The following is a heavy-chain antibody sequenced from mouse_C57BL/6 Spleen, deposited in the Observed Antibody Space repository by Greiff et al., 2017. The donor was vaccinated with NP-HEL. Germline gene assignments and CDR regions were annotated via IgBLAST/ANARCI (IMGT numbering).Heavy chain of an antibody. CDR1: GYSITSGYY. Sequence: EVKLEESGPGLVKPSQSLSLTCSVTGYSITSGYYWNWIRQFPGNKLEWMGYISYDGSNNYNPSLKNRISITRDTSKNQFFLKLNSVTTEDTATYYCARGIDPVYYFDYWGQGTTLTVSS. CDR3: ARGIDPVYYFDY. CDR2: ISYDGSN. V-gene: IGHV3-6*01. D-gene: IGHD5-2*01. J-gene: IGHJ2*01.